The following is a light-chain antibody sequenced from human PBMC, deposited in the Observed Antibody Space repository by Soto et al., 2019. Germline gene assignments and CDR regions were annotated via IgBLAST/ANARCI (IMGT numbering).Light chain of an antibody. CDR3: LQHYDYPPT. Sequence: AVQMTQSPPSLSASLGDRVTITCRASRGITNSLIWYQQKPGKAPKLLIYAASSLQTGVSPRFSGSGSGTHFTLTISGLQTEDFATYHCLQHYDYPPTFGQGTTLEIK. CDR1: RGITNS. CDR2: AAS. V-gene: IGKV1-6*01. J-gene: IGKJ2*01.